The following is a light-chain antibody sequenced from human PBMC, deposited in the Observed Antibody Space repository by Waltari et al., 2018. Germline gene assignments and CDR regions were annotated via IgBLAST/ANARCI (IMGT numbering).Light chain of an antibody. J-gene: IGLJ1*01. Sequence: QSALTQPASVSGSPGQSITISCTGTSRDVGSYNLVSWYQQHPGKAPKLMIYEGSKRPSGVSNRFSGSKSGNTASLTISGLQAEDEADYYCTSYTSVSTLVFGTGTKVTVL. V-gene: IGLV2-14*02. CDR3: TSYTSVSTLV. CDR1: SRDVGSYNL. CDR2: EGS.